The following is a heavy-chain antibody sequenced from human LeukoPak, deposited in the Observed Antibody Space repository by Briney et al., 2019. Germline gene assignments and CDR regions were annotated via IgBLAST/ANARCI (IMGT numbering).Heavy chain of an antibody. D-gene: IGHD6-6*01. CDR2: IIPILGTA. Sequence: SVKVSFKASGGTFSSYAISWVRQAPGQGLEWMGGIIPILGTANYAQKFQGRVTITADESTSTAYMELSSLRSEDTAVYYCARCIAARPLGMDVWGQGTTVAVSS. CDR3: ARCIAARPLGMDV. CDR1: GGTFSSYA. J-gene: IGHJ6*02. V-gene: IGHV1-69*13.